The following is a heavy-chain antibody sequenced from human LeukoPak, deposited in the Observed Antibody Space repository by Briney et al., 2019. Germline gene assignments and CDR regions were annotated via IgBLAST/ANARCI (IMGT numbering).Heavy chain of an antibody. J-gene: IGHJ4*02. CDR2: IDPDSGDT. V-gene: IGHV1-2*02. Sequence: GASVKVSCKASGYTFTAYYMHWVRQAPGQGLEWMGWIDPDSGDTKYAQSFQGRVTMTTDTSISAVFMELSRLRSDDTAVYFCGRDRIGVAGRDYWGPGTLVIVSS. D-gene: IGHD6-13*01. CDR1: GYTFTAYY. CDR3: GRDRIGVAGRDY.